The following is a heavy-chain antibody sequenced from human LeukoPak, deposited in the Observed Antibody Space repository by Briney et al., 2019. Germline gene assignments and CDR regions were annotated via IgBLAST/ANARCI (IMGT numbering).Heavy chain of an antibody. D-gene: IGHD3-10*01. CDR2: ISGSGGST. CDR3: AKAGGWFGELLQTSADNWFDP. J-gene: IGHJ5*02. V-gene: IGHV3-23*01. CDR1: GFTFSNYA. Sequence: PGGSLRLSCAASGFTFSNYAMSWVRQAPGKGLEWVSVISGSGGSTYYADSVKGRFTISRDNPKHTLYLQMNSLRAEDTAVYYCAKAGGWFGELLQTSADNWFDPWGQGTLVTVSS.